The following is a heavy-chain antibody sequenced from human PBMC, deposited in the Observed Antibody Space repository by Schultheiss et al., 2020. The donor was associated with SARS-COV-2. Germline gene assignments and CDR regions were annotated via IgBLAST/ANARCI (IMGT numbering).Heavy chain of an antibody. Sequence: GGSLRLSCAASGFTFSSYDMHWVRQATGKGLEWVSAIGTAGDTYYPGSVKGRFTISRDNSKNTLYLQMNSLRAEDTAVYYCAKGSAYYDILTGLYYFDYWGQGTLVTVSS. D-gene: IGHD3-9*01. CDR1: GFTFSSYD. CDR2: IGTAGDT. J-gene: IGHJ4*02. V-gene: IGHV3-13*01. CDR3: AKGSAYYDILTGLYYFDY.